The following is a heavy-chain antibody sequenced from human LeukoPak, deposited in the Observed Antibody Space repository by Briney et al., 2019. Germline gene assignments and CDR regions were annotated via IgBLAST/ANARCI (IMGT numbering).Heavy chain of an antibody. Sequence: SETLSLTCTVSGGPITNNFWSWIRQPPGKGLEWVGYGYYSGSTNYNPSLKSRVTISVDTSKTQLSLKLRSVTAADTAVYYCARAIAVAGTIGLNYFDYWGQGTLVTVSS. J-gene: IGHJ4*02. CDR2: GYYSGST. D-gene: IGHD6-19*01. CDR1: GGPITNNF. CDR3: ARAIAVAGTIGLNYFDY. V-gene: IGHV4-59*01.